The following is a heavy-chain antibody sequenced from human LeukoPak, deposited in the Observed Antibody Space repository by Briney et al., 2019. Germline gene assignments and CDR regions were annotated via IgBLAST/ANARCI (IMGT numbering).Heavy chain of an antibody. J-gene: IGHJ4*02. CDR3: ARDSVNGPFVISLDL. V-gene: IGHV3-48*03. Sequence: GGSLRLSCAAAGFSFSSYPMNWVRQAPGEGLEWVSHISSDGNTESYVDAPRGRFTMSRDNDKNSLFLLINSLRVEDTAVYYCARDSVNGPFVISLDLWGQGALVTVSS. CDR2: ISSDGNTE. CDR1: GFSFSSYP. D-gene: IGHD2-8*01.